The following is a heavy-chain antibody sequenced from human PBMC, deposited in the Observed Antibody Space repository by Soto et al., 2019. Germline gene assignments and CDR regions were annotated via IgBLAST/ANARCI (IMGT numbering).Heavy chain of an antibody. CDR3: ARSYPASCTDGVCSMDV. V-gene: IGHV3-21*01. Sequence: EVQLVESGGGLVKPGGSLRLSCAASGFTFSSFGMSWVRQAPGKGLEWVSSIRTSSSYIYYADSLKGRFTISRDNANNSLYLQMNSLTAGDTAVYFCARSYPASCTDGVCSMDVWGKGTTVTVSS. CDR2: IRTSSSYI. D-gene: IGHD2-8*01. J-gene: IGHJ6*03. CDR1: GFTFSSFG.